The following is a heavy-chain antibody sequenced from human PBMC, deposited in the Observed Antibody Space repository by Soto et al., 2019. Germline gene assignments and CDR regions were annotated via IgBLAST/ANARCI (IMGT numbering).Heavy chain of an antibody. V-gene: IGHV5-51*01. Sequence: GASLKISCKGSGYSFTTFWIGWVRQMPGEGLEWMGIIHPSDSDTSYSPSFEGQVTMSVDKSITTVFLQWSSLKASDTAMYYCARQIYDSDTGPNFQYYFDSWGQGTPVTVSS. CDR3: ARQIYDSDTGPNFQYYFDS. CDR2: IHPSDSDT. CDR1: GYSFTTFW. J-gene: IGHJ4*02. D-gene: IGHD3-22*01.